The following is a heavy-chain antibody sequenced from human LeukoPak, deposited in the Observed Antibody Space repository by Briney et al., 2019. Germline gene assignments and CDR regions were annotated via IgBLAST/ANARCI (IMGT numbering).Heavy chain of an antibody. CDR1: GDSISSGDYY. D-gene: IGHD3-22*01. CDR2: ISSSGST. J-gene: IGHJ4*02. Sequence: SQTLSLTCTVSGDSISSGDYYWSWIRQPAGKGLEWIGRISSSGSTNYNPSLKSRVTISVDTSKNQFSLKLSSVTAADSAVYFCARDSNYHSPFFDYWGQGTLVTVSS. CDR3: ARDSNYHSPFFDY. V-gene: IGHV4-61*02.